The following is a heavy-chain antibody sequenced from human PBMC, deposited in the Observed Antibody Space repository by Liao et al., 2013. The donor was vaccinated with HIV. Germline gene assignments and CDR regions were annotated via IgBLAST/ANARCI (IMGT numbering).Heavy chain of an antibody. J-gene: IGHJ4*02. V-gene: IGHV4-59*01. Sequence: QVRLQESGPRLVKPSETLSLTCTVSGAPISSYYWNWIRQTPEKGLEWIGYIYYSGNTHYNPSLKSRVAISVDTSKNQFSLKLSSVTAADAAVYYCASQSGDSSGYHHYWGQGTLVTVSS. CDR2: IYYSGNT. CDR1: GAPISSYY. CDR3: ASQSGDSSGYHHY. D-gene: IGHD3-22*01.